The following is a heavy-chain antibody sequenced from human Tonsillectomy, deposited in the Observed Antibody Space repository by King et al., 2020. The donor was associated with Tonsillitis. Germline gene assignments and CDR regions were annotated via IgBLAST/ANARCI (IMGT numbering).Heavy chain of an antibody. Sequence: VQLVESGGGLVKPGESLRLAWATSGFTFSNFDMNWFRQAPGKVLEWVSSISRGGRNIYSADSVKGRFTISRDKAGNSMFLRMNSLRVEDTAVYYCAKDKGADYYDSGRGAFDFWGKGTTVTVSS. J-gene: IGHJ3*01. CDR2: ISRGGRNI. V-gene: IGHV3-21*01. CDR1: GFTFSNFD. D-gene: IGHD3-22*01. CDR3: AKDKGADYYDSGRGAFDF.